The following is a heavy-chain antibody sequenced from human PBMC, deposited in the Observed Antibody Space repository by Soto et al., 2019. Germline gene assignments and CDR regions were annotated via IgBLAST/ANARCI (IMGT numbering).Heavy chain of an antibody. D-gene: IGHD2-15*01. Sequence: ASVKVSCKASGYTFTSYGISWVRQAPGQGLERMGWISAYNGNTNYAQKLQGRVTMTTDTSTSTAYMELSSLRSEDTAVYYCARDRHIVVVVAAPYDHYYYGMDVWGQGTTVTVSS. CDR3: ARDRHIVVVVAAPYDHYYYGMDV. CDR1: GYTFTSYG. CDR2: ISAYNGNT. J-gene: IGHJ6*02. V-gene: IGHV1-18*01.